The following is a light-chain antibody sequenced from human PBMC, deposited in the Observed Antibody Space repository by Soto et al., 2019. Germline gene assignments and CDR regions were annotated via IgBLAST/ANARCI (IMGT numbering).Light chain of an antibody. CDR2: AAS. CDR1: EGISSY. J-gene: IGKJ1*01. V-gene: IGKV1-8*01. Sequence: AIRMTQSPSSFSASTGDRVTITCRASEGISSYLAWYQQKPGKAPKLLIYAASTLQSGVPSRFSGSGSGTDFTLTISCLQSDDFATYYCQQYYSYPPGTFGQGTKVEIK. CDR3: QQYYSYPPGT.